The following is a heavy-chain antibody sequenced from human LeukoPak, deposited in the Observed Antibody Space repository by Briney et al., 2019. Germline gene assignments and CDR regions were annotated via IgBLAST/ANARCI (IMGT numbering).Heavy chain of an antibody. CDR1: GLTFSNVW. Sequence: GGSLRLSCVVSGLTFSNVWMSWVRQAPGKGLEWVGRIKSKTHGGTTDYAAPVYGRFTVSRGVSKNTLYLQMNSLQTEDTAVYYCTTFSDCTSSICYTNYWGQGTLVTVSS. CDR2: IKSKTHGGTT. V-gene: IGHV3-15*01. J-gene: IGHJ4*02. CDR3: TTFSDCTSSICYTNY. D-gene: IGHD2-2*02.